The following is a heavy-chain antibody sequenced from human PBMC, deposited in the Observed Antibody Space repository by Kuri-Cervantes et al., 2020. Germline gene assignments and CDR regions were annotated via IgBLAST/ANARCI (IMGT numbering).Heavy chain of an antibody. J-gene: IGHJ4*02. Sequence: LRLSCAVSGGSIRSDGYTWSWIRQPPGKGLEWIGYIYHSGSTYYNPSLKSRVTISVDTSKNQFSLKLGSVTAADTAVYYCAKEPIKISSGWYGGSFDYWGQGTLVTVSS. D-gene: IGHD6-13*01. CDR1: GGSIRSDGYT. V-gene: IGHV4-30-2*02. CDR2: IYHSGST. CDR3: AKEPIKISSGWYGGSFDY.